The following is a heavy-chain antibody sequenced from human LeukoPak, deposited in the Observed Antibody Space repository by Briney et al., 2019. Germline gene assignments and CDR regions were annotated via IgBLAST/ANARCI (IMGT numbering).Heavy chain of an antibody. CDR1: GFTFSSYS. CDR3: ARAGGGWFFDY. J-gene: IGHJ4*02. V-gene: IGHV3-48*02. D-gene: IGHD6-19*01. CDR2: ISGSGTTI. Sequence: PGGSLGLSCAASGFTFSSYSMNWVRQAPGKGLECVSYISGSGTTIYYADSVKGRFTISSDNAKNSLYLQMNSLRDDDTAVYFCARAGGGWFFDYWGQGTLVTVSS.